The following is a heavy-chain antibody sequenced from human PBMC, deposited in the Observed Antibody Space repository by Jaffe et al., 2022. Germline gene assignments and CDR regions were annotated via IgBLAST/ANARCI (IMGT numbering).Heavy chain of an antibody. V-gene: IGHV4-59*01. J-gene: IGHJ3*02. CDR3: ARWGIAAADPYAFDI. D-gene: IGHD6-13*01. Sequence: QVQLQESGPGLVKPSETLSLTCTVSGGSISSYYWSWIRQPPGKGLEWIGYIYYSGSTNYNPSLKSRVTISVDTSKNQFSLKLSSVTAADTAVYYCARWGIAAADPYAFDIWGQGTMVTVSS. CDR1: GGSISSYY. CDR2: IYYSGST.